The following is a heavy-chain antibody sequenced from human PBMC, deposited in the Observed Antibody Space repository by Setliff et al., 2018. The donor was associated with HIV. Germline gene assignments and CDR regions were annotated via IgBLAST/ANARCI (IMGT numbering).Heavy chain of an antibody. CDR1: GFTFRSYG. CDR3: TTEDSSNWLPIHYYFDL. D-gene: IGHD3-22*01. CDR2: IWSDGNNI. J-gene: IGHJ2*01. V-gene: IGHV3-33*03. Sequence: LRLSCVASGFTFRSYGMHWVRQAPGKGLEWLAVIWSDGNNIYYADSVKGRFTISRDISKNTLYLQMNSLKTEDTAVYYCTTEDSSNWLPIHYYFDLWGRGTLVTVSS.